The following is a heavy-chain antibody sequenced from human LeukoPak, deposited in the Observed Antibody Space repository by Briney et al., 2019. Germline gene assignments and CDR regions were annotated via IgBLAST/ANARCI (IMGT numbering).Heavy chain of an antibody. J-gene: IGHJ5*02. Sequence: GASVKVSCKASGGTFSSYAISWVRQAPGQGLEWMGWISAYNGNTNYAQKLQGRVTMTTDTSTSTAYMELRSLRSDDTAVYYCARGRVGATDWFDPWGQGTLVTVSS. D-gene: IGHD1-26*01. CDR3: ARGRVGATDWFDP. CDR1: GGTFSSYA. V-gene: IGHV1-18*01. CDR2: ISAYNGNT.